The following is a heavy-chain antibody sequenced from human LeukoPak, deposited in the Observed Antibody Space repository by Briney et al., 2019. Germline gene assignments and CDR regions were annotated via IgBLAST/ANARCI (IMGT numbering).Heavy chain of an antibody. CDR3: ARDDFEYSVHIGMDV. CDR1: GGSISSYY. J-gene: IGHJ6*02. Sequence: SETLSLLCSVSGGSISSYYGSCIRQPAGKGLEWIGRVHRSGDTNYNPSLKSRLTMSVETSKNQISLRLRSVSAADTAVYYCARDDFEYSVHIGMDVWGHRSQFTVSS. CDR2: VHRSGDT. D-gene: IGHD3-9*01. V-gene: IGHV4-4*07.